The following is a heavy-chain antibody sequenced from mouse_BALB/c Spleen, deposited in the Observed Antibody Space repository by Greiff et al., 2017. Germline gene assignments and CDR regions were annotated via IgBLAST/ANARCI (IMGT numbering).Heavy chain of an antibody. D-gene: IGHD2-3*01. Sequence: VKLVESGPGLVAPSQSLSITCTVSGFSLTNSGVHWVRQSPGKGLEWLGVIWGDGSTNYNSAFKSRLSISKDNSKSQVFLKMNSLQTDDTARYYCANMIMDYWGQGTSVTVSS. CDR1: GFSLTNSG. V-gene: IGHV2-6-6*01. CDR2: IWGDGST. J-gene: IGHJ4*01. CDR3: ANMIMDY.